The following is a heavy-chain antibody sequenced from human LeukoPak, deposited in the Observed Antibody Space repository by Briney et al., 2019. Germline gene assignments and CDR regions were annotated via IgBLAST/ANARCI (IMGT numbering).Heavy chain of an antibody. CDR1: GGSFSGYY. D-gene: IGHD6-6*01. Sequence: SETLSLTCAVYGGSFSGYYWSWIRQPPGKGLGWIGEINHSGSTNYNPSLKSRVTISVDTSKNQFSLKLSSATAADTAVYYCARGSAYSSSSKWFDPWGQGTLVTVSS. V-gene: IGHV4-34*01. CDR2: INHSGST. J-gene: IGHJ5*02. CDR3: ARGSAYSSSSKWFDP.